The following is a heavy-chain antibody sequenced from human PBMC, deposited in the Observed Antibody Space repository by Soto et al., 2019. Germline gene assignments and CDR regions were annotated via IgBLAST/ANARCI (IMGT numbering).Heavy chain of an antibody. CDR2: IYTSGST. D-gene: IGHD3-16*02. J-gene: IGHJ5*02. V-gene: IGHV4-4*07. CDR1: GGSISSYY. Sequence: KPSETLSLTCTVSGGSISSYYWSWIRQPAGKGLEWIGRIYTSGSTNYNPSLKSRVTMSVDTSKNQFSLKLSSVTAADTAVYYCARQYDYVWGSYRPAGFDPWGQGTLVTVSS. CDR3: ARQYDYVWGSYRPAGFDP.